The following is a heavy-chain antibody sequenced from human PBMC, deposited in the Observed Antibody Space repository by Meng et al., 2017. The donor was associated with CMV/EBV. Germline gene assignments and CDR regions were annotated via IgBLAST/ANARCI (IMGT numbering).Heavy chain of an antibody. CDR1: GFTFDDYA. Sequence: SLKISCAASGFTFDDYAMHWVRQAPGKGLEWVSGISWNSGSIGYADSVKGRFTISRDNSKNTLYLQMNSLRAEDTAVYYCARAEYSSSPVDYWGQGTLVTVSS. J-gene: IGHJ4*02. D-gene: IGHD6-6*01. CDR2: ISWNSGSI. CDR3: ARAEYSSSPVDY. V-gene: IGHV3-9*01.